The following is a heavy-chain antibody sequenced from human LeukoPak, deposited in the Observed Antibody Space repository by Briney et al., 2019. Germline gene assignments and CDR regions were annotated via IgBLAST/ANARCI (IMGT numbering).Heavy chain of an antibody. CDR2: INHSGST. Sequence: SETLSLTCAVYGGSFSGYYWSWIRQPPGKGLEWIGEINHSGSTNYNPSLKSRVTMSVDTSKNQFSLKLSSVTAADTAVYYCARDHRVTMVRGVTGWFDPWGQGTLVTVSS. CDR1: GGSFSGYY. V-gene: IGHV4-34*01. CDR3: ARDHRVTMVRGVTGWFDP. J-gene: IGHJ5*02. D-gene: IGHD3-10*01.